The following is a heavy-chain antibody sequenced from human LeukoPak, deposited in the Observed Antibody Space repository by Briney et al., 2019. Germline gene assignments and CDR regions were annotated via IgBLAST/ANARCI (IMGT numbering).Heavy chain of an antibody. V-gene: IGHV4-39*07. CDR2: IVNSGTK. CDR1: GGAISSNNFC. CDR3: ARIRDGYTQPAY. Sequence: SETLSLACTVSGGAISSNNFCWGWIRQPPGKGLEWIGNIVNSGTKFYNPSVEGRVSISVDKSKNQFSLKLSSVTAADTAVYYCARIRDGYTQPAYWGQGTLVTVSS. J-gene: IGHJ4*02. D-gene: IGHD5-24*01.